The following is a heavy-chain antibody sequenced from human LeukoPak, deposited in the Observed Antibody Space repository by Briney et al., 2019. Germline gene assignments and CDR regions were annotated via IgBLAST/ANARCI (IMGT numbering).Heavy chain of an antibody. Sequence: GRSLRLSCAASGFTFSSYGMHWVRQAPGKGLEWVAVISYDGSNKYYADSVKGRFTISRDNSKNTLYLQMNSLRAEDTAVYYCAKDNIVGAFGIWGQGTMVTVSS. CDR1: GFTFSSYG. J-gene: IGHJ3*02. V-gene: IGHV3-30*18. D-gene: IGHD1-26*01. CDR2: ISYDGSNK. CDR3: AKDNIVGAFGI.